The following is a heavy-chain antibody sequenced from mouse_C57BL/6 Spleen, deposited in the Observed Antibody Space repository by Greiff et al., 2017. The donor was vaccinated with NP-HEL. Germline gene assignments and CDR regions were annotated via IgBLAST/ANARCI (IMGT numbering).Heavy chain of an antibody. CDR1: GYTFTSYW. Sequence: QVQLQQPGAELVKPGASVKLSCKASGYTFTSYWMHWVKQRPGQGLEWIGMIHPNSGSTYYNEKFTSKATLTVDKSSSTAYMPLISLTPEDSAVYYCARSNLSDGNGWCAYWGQGTLVTVSA. J-gene: IGHJ3*01. CDR3: ARSNLSDGNGWCAY. D-gene: IGHD2-1*01. CDR2: IHPNSGST. V-gene: IGHV1-64*01.